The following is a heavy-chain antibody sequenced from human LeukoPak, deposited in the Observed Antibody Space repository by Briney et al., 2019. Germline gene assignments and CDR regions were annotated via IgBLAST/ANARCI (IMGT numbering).Heavy chain of an antibody. J-gene: IGHJ4*02. D-gene: IGHD5-24*01. CDR3: ARAAEMATIGMNY. V-gene: IGHV1-2*02. CDR2: INPNSGGT. Sequence: ASVKVSCKASGYTFTSYGISWVRQAPGQGLEWMGWINPNSGGTNYAQKFQGRVTMTRDTSISTAYMELSRLRSDDTAVYYCARAAEMATIGMNYWGQGTLVTVSS. CDR1: GYTFTSYG.